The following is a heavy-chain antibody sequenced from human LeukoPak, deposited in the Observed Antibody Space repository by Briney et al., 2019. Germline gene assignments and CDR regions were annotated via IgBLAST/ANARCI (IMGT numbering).Heavy chain of an antibody. V-gene: IGHV5-10-1*01. CDR3: ATLILRAAPYYLDY. Sequence: RGESLKISCQGSGYTFTNYWISWVRQMPGKGLEWMGRIDPSDSYTDYSPSFQGHVTFSADKSITTAYLQWSSLRASHTAMYYCATLILRAAPYYLDYWGQGTLVTVSS. J-gene: IGHJ4*02. D-gene: IGHD3-16*01. CDR2: IDPSDSYT. CDR1: GYTFTNYW.